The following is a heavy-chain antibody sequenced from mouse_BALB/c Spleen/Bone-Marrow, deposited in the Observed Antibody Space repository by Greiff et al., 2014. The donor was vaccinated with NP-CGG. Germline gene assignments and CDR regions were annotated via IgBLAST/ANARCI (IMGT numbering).Heavy chain of an antibody. V-gene: IGHV14-3*02. CDR2: IDPANGNT. D-gene: IGHD2-2*01. CDR1: GFNIKDTY. CDR3: ARWLPLAY. Sequence: VQLQQPGAELVKPGASAKLSCTASGFNIKDTYMHWVKQRPEQGLEWIGRIDPANGNTKYDPKFQGKATITADTSSNTAYLQLSSLTSEDTAVYYCARWLPLAYWGQGTLVTVSA. J-gene: IGHJ3*01.